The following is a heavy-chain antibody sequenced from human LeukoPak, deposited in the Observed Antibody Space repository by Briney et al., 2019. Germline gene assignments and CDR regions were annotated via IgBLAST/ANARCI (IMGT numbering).Heavy chain of an antibody. J-gene: IGHJ4*02. Sequence: GASVKVSCKASGGTFSSYSISWVRQAPGQGLEWMGGIIPIFGTANYAQKFQGRVTITADKSTSTAYMDLSSLRSEDTAAYYCARDQYYYGSGPGGCFDYWGQGTLVTVSS. CDR2: IIPIFGTA. D-gene: IGHD3-10*01. V-gene: IGHV1-69*06. CDR1: GGTFSSYS. CDR3: ARDQYYYGSGPGGCFDY.